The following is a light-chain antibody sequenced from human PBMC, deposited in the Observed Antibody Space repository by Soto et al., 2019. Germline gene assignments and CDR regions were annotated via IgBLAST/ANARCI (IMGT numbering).Light chain of an antibody. CDR1: SSDVGGYNY. CDR3: SSYTSSSNYV. Sequence: SVLTQPASVSGSPGQSITISCTGTSSDVGGYNYVSWYQQHPGKAPKLMIYEVSNRPSGVSNRFSGSKSGNTASLTISGLQAEDEADYYCSSYTSSSNYVFGNGTKVTVL. J-gene: IGLJ1*01. CDR2: EVS. V-gene: IGLV2-14*01.